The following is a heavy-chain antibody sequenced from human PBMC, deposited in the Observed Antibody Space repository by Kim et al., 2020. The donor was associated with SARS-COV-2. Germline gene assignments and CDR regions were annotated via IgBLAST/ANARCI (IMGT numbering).Heavy chain of an antibody. CDR1: GFTFSKAW. V-gene: IGHV3-15*01. Sequence: GGSLRLSCAASGFTFSKAWMSWVRQAPGKGLECIARIKNGGITDYAAPVKGRVTISRDDSRDTLYMQMSSLKTEDTAVYYCATDLGDYGDYLRAWGQGTLVTISS. J-gene: IGHJ5*02. CDR2: IKNGGIT. CDR3: ATDLGDYGDYLRA. D-gene: IGHD4-17*01.